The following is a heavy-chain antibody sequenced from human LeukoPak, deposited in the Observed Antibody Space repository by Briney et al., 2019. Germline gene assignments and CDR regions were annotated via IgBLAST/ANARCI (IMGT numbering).Heavy chain of an antibody. Sequence: ASVKVSCKASGYTFTSYGISWVRQAPGQGLEWMGWISAYNGNTNYAQKLQGRVTMTTDTSTSTAYMELRSLRSDDTAVYYCASSVIAAGKVWFDPWGQGTLVTVSS. D-gene: IGHD6-13*01. J-gene: IGHJ5*02. CDR1: GYTFTSYG. V-gene: IGHV1-18*01. CDR2: ISAYNGNT. CDR3: ASSVIAAGKVWFDP.